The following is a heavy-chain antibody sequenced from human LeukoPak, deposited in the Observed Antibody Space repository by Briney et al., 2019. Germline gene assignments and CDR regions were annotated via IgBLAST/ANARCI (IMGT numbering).Heavy chain of an antibody. J-gene: IGHJ2*01. CDR2: ISYNSDTI. CDR3: AKDYCGGDCYSGWYFDP. CDR1: GFTFDDYA. Sequence: PGRSLRLSCAASGFTFDDYAMHWVRQAPGKGLEWVSGISYNSDTIAYADSVKGRFTISRDNAKNSLYLQMNSLRAEDTALYYCAKDYCGGDCYSGWYFDPWGRGTLVTVSS. V-gene: IGHV3-9*01. D-gene: IGHD2-21*02.